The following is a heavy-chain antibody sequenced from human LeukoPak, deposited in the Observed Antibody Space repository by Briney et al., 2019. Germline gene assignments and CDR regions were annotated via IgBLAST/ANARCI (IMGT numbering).Heavy chain of an antibody. CDR3: AREGSSWYYYFDY. CDR1: GFTFSSYR. Sequence: PGGSLRLSCAVSGFTFSSYRMTWVRQAPGRGLEWVSSISSSSSYIYYADSVKGRFTISRNNTKHSLSLQMSSMRAEDTAVYYCAREGSSWYYYFDYWGQGTLVTVSS. CDR2: ISSSSSYI. J-gene: IGHJ4*02. D-gene: IGHD6-13*01. V-gene: IGHV3-21*01.